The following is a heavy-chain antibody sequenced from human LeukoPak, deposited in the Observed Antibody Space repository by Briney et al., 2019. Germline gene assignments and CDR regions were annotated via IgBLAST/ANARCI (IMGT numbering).Heavy chain of an antibody. CDR1: GFTFSSYG. D-gene: IGHD1-26*01. J-gene: IGHJ5*02. V-gene: IGHV3-30*18. CDR2: ISYDGSNK. Sequence: RTGGSLRLSCAASGFTFSSYGMHWVRQAPGKGLEWVAVISYDGSNKYYADSVKGRFTISRDNSKNTLYLQMNSLRAEDTAVYYCAKDLFPWSQNWFDPWGQGTLVTVSS. CDR3: AKDLFPWSQNWFDP.